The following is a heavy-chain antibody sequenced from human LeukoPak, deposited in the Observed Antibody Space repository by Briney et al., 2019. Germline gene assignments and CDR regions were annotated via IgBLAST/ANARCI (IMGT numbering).Heavy chain of an antibody. V-gene: IGHV4-59*01. Sequence: SETLSLTCTVSSGSISSYYWSWIRQPPGKGLEWIGYIYYSGSTNYNPSLKSRVTISVDTSKNQFSLKLSSVTAADTAVYYCASVDTAMETIDYWGQGTLVTVSS. CDR1: SGSISSYY. D-gene: IGHD5-18*01. J-gene: IGHJ4*02. CDR2: IYYSGST. CDR3: ASVDTAMETIDY.